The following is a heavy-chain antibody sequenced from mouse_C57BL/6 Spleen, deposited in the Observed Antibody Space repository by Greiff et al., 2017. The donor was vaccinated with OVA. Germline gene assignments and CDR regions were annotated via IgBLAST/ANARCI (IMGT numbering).Heavy chain of an antibody. Sequence: EVKLVESGGGLVQPGGSLKLSCAASGFTFSDYYLYWVRQTPETRLEWVAYLSNGGGSTYYPDTVKGRFTISSDNAKNTLYMQMSRLKSEDTAMYYCARTGSYAIDYWGQGTSVTVSS. J-gene: IGHJ4*01. CDR3: ARTGSYAIDY. CDR2: LSNGGGST. D-gene: IGHD4-1*01. V-gene: IGHV5-12*01. CDR1: GFTFSDYY.